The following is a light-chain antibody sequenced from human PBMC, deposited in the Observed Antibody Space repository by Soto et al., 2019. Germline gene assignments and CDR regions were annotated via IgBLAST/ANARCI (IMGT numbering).Light chain of an antibody. CDR1: QSFSSY. CDR3: QQRSNLWT. CDR2: DAS. Sequence: EIVLTQSPATLSLSPGERATLSCRASQSFSSYLAWYQQKPGQAPRLLIYDASNRATGIPARFSGSGSGTDFTLTISSLEPEDFAVYYCQQRSNLWTFGQGTKVE. V-gene: IGKV3-11*01. J-gene: IGKJ1*01.